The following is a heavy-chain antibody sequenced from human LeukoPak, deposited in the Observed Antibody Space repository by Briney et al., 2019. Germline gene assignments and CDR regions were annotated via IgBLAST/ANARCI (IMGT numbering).Heavy chain of an antibody. CDR1: GFTFSIYS. V-gene: IGHV3-48*01. CDR3: AGAQQLVRNVLY. CDR2: ISSSSNTI. Sequence: PGGSLRLSCVASGFTFSIYSMNWVRQAPGKGLEWVSYISSSSNTIYYADSVKGRFTISRDNAKNSLHLQMNSLRAEDTAVYYCAGAQQLVRNVLYWGQGTLVTVSS. J-gene: IGHJ4*02. D-gene: IGHD6-13*01.